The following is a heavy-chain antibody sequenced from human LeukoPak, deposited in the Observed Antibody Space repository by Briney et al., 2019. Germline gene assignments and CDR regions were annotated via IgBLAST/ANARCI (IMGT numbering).Heavy chain of an antibody. J-gene: IGHJ6*04. CDR2: IIPIFGTA. V-gene: IGHV1-69*06. Sequence: ASVKVSCKASGGTFSSYAISWVRQAPGQGLEWMGGIIPIFGTANYAQKFQGRVTITADKSTSTAYMELSSLRSEDTAAYYCAREDYYGSAPSSLYYYYGMDVWGKGTTVTVSS. CDR1: GGTFSSYA. CDR3: AREDYYGSAPSSLYYYYGMDV. D-gene: IGHD3-10*01.